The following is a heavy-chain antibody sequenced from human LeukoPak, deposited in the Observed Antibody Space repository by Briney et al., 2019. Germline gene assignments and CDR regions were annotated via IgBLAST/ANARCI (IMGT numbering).Heavy chain of an antibody. CDR1: GFTFSSYW. J-gene: IGHJ4*02. D-gene: IGHD6-19*01. V-gene: IGHV3-7*02. Sequence: QPGGSLRLSCAASGFTFSSYWMSWVRQAPGKGLEWVANIKQDGSEKYYVDSVKGRFTISRDNVRSSLYLQMSGLRNEDTAVYYCAKTSPGEWLIDSWGQGTLVTVSS. CDR3: AKTSPGEWLIDS. CDR2: IKQDGSEK.